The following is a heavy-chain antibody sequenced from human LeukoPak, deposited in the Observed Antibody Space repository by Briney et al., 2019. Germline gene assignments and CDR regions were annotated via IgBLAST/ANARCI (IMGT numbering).Heavy chain of an antibody. V-gene: IGHV3-30*03. CDR3: APSTMIAVVLDC. D-gene: IGHD3-22*01. CDR1: GFTFSSYG. J-gene: IGHJ4*02. CDR2: ISYDGSNK. Sequence: GGSLRLSCAASGFTFSSYGMHWVRQAPGKGLEWVAVISYDGSNKYYADSVKGRFTISRDNSKNTLYLQMNSLRAEDTAVYHCAPSTMIAVVLDCWGQGTLVTVVS.